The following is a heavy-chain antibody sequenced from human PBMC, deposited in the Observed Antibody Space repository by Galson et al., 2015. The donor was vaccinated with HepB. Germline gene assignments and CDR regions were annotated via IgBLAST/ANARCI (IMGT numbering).Heavy chain of an antibody. Sequence: SVKVSCKASGGSFSSLAISWVRQARGQGLEWVGGIIPLFGKGNYAEKFPGRVTLTADESTNTAYMELNSLASEDTAVYYCAREWVHGGVVVAAATGVLWRFDPWGQGTLVTVSS. CDR2: IIPLFGKG. J-gene: IGHJ5*02. CDR1: GGSFSSLA. V-gene: IGHV1-69*13. D-gene: IGHD2-15*01. CDR3: AREWVHGGVVVAAATGVLWRFDP.